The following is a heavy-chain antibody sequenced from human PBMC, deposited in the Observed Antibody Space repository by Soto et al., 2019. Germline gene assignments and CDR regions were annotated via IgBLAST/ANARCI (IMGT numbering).Heavy chain of an antibody. D-gene: IGHD3-16*01. CDR3: ARMATFGTLNWIDP. V-gene: IGHV4-34*01. J-gene: IGHJ5*02. CDR1: GGSFSGHY. Sequence: PSETLSLTCAVYGGSFSGHYWSWIRQSPGKGLEWIGEINHSGSTNYNPPLKSRFTISVDTSKNQFSLRLSSVTAADTAVYYCARMATFGTLNWIDPWGQGTLVTVSS. CDR2: INHSGST.